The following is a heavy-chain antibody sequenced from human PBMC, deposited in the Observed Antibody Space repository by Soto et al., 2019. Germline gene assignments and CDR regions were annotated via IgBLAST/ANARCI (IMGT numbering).Heavy chain of an antibody. D-gene: IGHD3-16*01. CDR3: ASLGVSVRFSYYFEY. V-gene: IGHV4-28*01. CDR1: GSSISSSNW. CDR2: IYYNEST. Sequence: QVQLQESGPGLVKPSDTLSLTCAVSGSSISSSNWWGWIRQPPGKGLEWIGYIYYNESTYYNPSLKSRVTMSVDTSKNQFSLKLSSVTAVDTAVYYCASLGVSVRFSYYFEYWGQGTLVTVSS. J-gene: IGHJ4*02.